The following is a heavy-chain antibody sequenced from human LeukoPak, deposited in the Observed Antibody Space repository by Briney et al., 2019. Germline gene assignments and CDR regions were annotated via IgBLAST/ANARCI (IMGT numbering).Heavy chain of an antibody. J-gene: IGHJ4*02. Sequence: HTGGSLRLSCAASGFPFSSYEMNWVRQAPGKGLEWVSYISSSGMTKYYAVSVKGRFTMSRDNAKNSLYLQLNSLRAEDTAVYYCARDGRSRGLSHVNFDYWGQGILVTVSS. CDR3: ARDGRSRGLSHVNFDY. D-gene: IGHD3-16*02. CDR2: ISSSGMTK. CDR1: GFPFSSYE. V-gene: IGHV3-48*03.